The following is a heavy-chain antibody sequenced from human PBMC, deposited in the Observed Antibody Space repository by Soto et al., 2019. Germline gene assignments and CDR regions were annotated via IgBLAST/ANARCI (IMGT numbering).Heavy chain of an antibody. CDR2: IIPILGIA. Sequence: QVQLVQSGAEVKKPGSSVKVSCKASGGTFSSYTISWVRQAPGQGLEWMGRIIPILGIANYAQKFQGRVTLTADKSSSTDYMELSSLRSEDTAVYHCARCCSGSDSLYDYYYGMDVWGQGTTVTVSS. CDR3: ARCCSGSDSLYDYYYGMDV. D-gene: IGHD1-26*01. CDR1: GGTFSSYT. V-gene: IGHV1-69*02. J-gene: IGHJ6*02.